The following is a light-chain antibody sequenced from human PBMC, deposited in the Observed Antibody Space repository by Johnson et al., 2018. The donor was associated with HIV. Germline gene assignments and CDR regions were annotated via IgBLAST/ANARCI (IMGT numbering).Light chain of an antibody. Sequence: QSVLTQPPSVSAAPGQKVTISCSGSSSNIGDNYVSWYQQLPGTAPKLLIYEDTRRPSGIPDRFSGSKSGTSATLGITGLQTGDEGDDYCGTWDGSLSAGAVFGTGTKVTVL. CDR3: GTWDGSLSAGAV. J-gene: IGLJ1*01. CDR1: SSNIGDNY. V-gene: IGLV1-51*02. CDR2: EDT.